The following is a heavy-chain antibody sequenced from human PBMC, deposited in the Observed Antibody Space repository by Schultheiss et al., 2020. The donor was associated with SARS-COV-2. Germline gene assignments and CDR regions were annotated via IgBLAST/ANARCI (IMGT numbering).Heavy chain of an antibody. J-gene: IGHJ6*03. CDR3: AREGHYGGPHYYYYYYMDV. CDR2: INPNSGGT. Sequence: GESLKISCKASGYTFTGYYMHWVRQAPGQGLEWMGWINPNSGGTNYAQKFQGRVTMTRDTSISTAYMELSRLRSDDTAVYYCAREGHYGGPHYYYYYYMDVWGKGTTVTVSS. D-gene: IGHD4-23*01. V-gene: IGHV1-2*02. CDR1: GYTFTGYY.